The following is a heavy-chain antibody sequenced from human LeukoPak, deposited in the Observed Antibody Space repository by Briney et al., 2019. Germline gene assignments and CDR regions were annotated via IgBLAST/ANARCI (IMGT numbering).Heavy chain of an antibody. CDR2: FDPEDGET. CDR1: GYTFTELS. V-gene: IGHV1-24*01. J-gene: IGHJ4*02. Sequence: ASVKVSCKVSGYTFTELSMHWVRQAPGKGLEWMGGFDPEDGETIYAQKFQGRVTMTEDTSTDTAYMELSSLRSEDTAVYYCATNAVLWFGELTHPYDYWGQGTLVTVSS. D-gene: IGHD3-10*01. CDR3: ATNAVLWFGELTHPYDY.